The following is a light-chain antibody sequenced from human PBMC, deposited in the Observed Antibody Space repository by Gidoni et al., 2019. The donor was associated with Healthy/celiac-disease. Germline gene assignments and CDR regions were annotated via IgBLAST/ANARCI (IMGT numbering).Light chain of an antibody. CDR3: QQYYSTPLT. J-gene: IGKJ5*01. Sequence: DIVMTQAPDSLAVSPGERANINCKSSQSVLYSSNNKNYLAWYQQKPGQPPKLLIYWASTRESGVPDRFSGSGSGTDFTLTISSLQAEDVAVYYCQQYYSTPLTFXQXTRLEIK. V-gene: IGKV4-1*01. CDR1: QSVLYSSNNKNY. CDR2: WAS.